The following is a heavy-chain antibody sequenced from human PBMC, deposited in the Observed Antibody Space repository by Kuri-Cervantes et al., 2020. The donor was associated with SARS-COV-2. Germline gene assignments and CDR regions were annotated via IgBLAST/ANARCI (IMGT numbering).Heavy chain of an antibody. V-gene: IGHV1-2*04. Sequence: ASVKGSCKAAGYTFTGYYMHWGRQAPGQGLEWMGWINPNSGGTNYAQKFQGWVTMTRDTSISTAYMELSRLRSDDTAVYYCARGMDVWGQGTTVTVSS. CDR2: INPNSGGT. CDR1: GYTFTGYY. J-gene: IGHJ6*02. CDR3: ARGMDV.